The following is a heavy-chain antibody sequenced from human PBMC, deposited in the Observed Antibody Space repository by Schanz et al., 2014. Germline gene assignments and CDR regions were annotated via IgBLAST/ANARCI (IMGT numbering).Heavy chain of an antibody. V-gene: IGHV3-43*01. Sequence: EVQLVESGGGLVKPGDSLRLSCAASGFTFSSYTMHWVRQAPGKGLEWVSLIDRDGGHTYYADSVKGRFTISRDNSKNSLYLQMNSLRTEDTALYYCAKDSRGSAFDMDVWGQGTTVTVSS. CDR1: GFTFSSYT. D-gene: IGHD1-26*01. CDR2: IDRDGGHT. J-gene: IGHJ6*02. CDR3: AKDSRGSAFDMDV.